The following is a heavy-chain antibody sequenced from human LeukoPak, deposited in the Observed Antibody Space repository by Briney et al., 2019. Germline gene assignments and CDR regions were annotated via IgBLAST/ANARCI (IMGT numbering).Heavy chain of an antibody. CDR2: INPNSGGT. J-gene: IGHJ4*02. CDR3: ARESSSGWYYFDY. V-gene: IGHV1-2*04. CDR1: GYTFTGYY. Sequence: GASVKVSCKASGYTFTGYYMHWVRQAPGQGLEWRGLINPNSGGTNYAQKFQGWVTMTRDTSISTAYMELSRLRSDDTAVYYCARESSSGWYYFDYWRQGTLVTVSS. D-gene: IGHD6-19*01.